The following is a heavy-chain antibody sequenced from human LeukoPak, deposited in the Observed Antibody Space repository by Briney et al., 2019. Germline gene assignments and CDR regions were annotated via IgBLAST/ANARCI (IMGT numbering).Heavy chain of an antibody. D-gene: IGHD5-12*01. J-gene: IGHJ4*02. CDR2: ISAQNGNT. V-gene: IGHV1-18*01. CDR1: GYMFTSHG. CDR3: ARESNGGYGFDF. Sequence: ASVKVSCKSSGYMFTSHGIHWLRQAPGQGLEWMGWISAQNGNTNYLQQFLGRVTMTRDTSASTAYMELRSLKSDDTAVYFCARESNGGYGFDFWGQGTLVTVA.